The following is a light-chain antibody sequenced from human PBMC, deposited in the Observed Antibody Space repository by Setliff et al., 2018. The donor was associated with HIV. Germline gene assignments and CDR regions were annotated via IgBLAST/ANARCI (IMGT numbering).Light chain of an antibody. CDR1: SSDVGSYNY. CDR3: SSFTTTTTLV. Sequence: QSVLIQPPSVSGSPGQSVTISCTGTSSDVGSYNYVSWYQQHPGKAPKLMIFEVSNRPSGVSNRFSGSKSDNTASLTISGLQAEDEADYFCSSFTTTTTLVFGTGTKGTVL. J-gene: IGLJ1*01. CDR2: EVS. V-gene: IGLV2-14*01.